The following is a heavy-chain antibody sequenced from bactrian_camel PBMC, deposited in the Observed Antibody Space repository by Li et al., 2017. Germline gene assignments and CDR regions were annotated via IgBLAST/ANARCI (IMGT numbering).Heavy chain of an antibody. D-gene: IGHD2*01. CDR1: GFTASLYA. J-gene: IGHJ4*01. Sequence: VQLVESGGGSVQAGESLRLSCVASGFTASLYAMSWVRQAPGKGLEWVSTIRSGGGSTDYADSVKGRFTISRDNAKNTLFLQMNSLKTEDTAVYYCATYIYVAGDNNYWGQGTQVTVS. CDR2: IRSGGGST. CDR3: ATYIYVAGDNNY. V-gene: IGHV3S31*01.